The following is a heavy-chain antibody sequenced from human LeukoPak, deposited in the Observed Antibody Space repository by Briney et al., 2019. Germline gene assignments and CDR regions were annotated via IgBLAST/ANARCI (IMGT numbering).Heavy chain of an antibody. Sequence: PSETLSLTCTVSGGSINSHYWSWIRQPPGKGLECIGHIYYTGSTYYKPSLESRVTISVDTAKNQIPLKLSSVTAADTAVYYCARYEEFSTGYSASSPRHYFDHWGQGTLVTVSS. CDR2: IYYTGST. CDR1: GGSINSHY. V-gene: IGHV4-59*11. CDR3: ARYEEFSTGYSASSPRHYFDH. D-gene: IGHD3/OR15-3a*01. J-gene: IGHJ4*02.